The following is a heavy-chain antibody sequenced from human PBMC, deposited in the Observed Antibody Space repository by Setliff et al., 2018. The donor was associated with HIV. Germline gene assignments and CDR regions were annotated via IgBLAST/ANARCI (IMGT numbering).Heavy chain of an antibody. J-gene: IGHJ6*02. Sequence: ASVKVSCKASGYTFTAYYMHWVRQAPGQGLEWMGGIIPSLGTANYAQKFQGRVTITADESTSTAYMELSSLRSEDTAVYYCAKSHSFYYSGMDFWGQGTTVTVSS. V-gene: IGHV1-69*13. CDR3: AKSHSFYYSGMDF. CDR2: IIPSLGTA. CDR1: GYTFTAYY.